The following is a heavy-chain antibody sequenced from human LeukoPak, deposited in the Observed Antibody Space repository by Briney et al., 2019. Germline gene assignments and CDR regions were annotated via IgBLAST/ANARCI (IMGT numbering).Heavy chain of an antibody. Sequence: SETLSLTCTVSGGSISSSSYYWVWIRQPPGKGLEGIGSIYYSGSTYYNPSLKSRVTICVDTSKNQFPLKLSSGTAADTAVYYCARHKDMRPTLPPFDYWGQGPLVSASS. CDR1: GGSISSSSYY. CDR2: IYYSGST. CDR3: ARHKDMRPTLPPFDY. J-gene: IGHJ4*02. D-gene: IGHD2-15*01. V-gene: IGHV4-39*01.